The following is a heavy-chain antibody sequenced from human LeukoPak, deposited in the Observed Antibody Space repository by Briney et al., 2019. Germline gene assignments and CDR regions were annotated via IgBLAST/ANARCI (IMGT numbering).Heavy chain of an antibody. Sequence: SETLSLTCAVYGGSFSGYYWSWIRQPPGKGLEWIGEINHSGSTNCNPSLKSRVTISVDTSKNQFSLKLSSVTAADTAVYYCARGRNRKVVVVPAAYGMDVWGKGTTVTVSS. D-gene: IGHD2-2*01. V-gene: IGHV4-34*01. CDR1: GGSFSGYY. CDR3: ARGRNRKVVVVPAAYGMDV. J-gene: IGHJ6*04. CDR2: INHSGST.